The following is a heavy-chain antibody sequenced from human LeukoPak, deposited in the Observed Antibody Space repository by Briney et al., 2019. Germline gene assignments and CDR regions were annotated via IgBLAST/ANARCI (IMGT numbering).Heavy chain of an antibody. CDR2: IIPIFGTA. CDR3: ARGLYDGYSGYDLPFDY. J-gene: IGHJ4*02. CDR1: GYTFSVYG. Sequence: SVKVSCKASGYTFSVYGTSWVRQAPGQGLEWMGGIIPIFGTANYAQKFQGRVTITADESTSTAYMELSSLRSEDTAVYYCARGLYDGYSGYDLPFDYWGQGTLVTVSS. V-gene: IGHV1-69*13. D-gene: IGHD5-12*01.